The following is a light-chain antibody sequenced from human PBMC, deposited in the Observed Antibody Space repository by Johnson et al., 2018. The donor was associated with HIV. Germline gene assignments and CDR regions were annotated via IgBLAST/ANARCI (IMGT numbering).Light chain of an antibody. CDR2: DRN. CDR3: GTWDSSLSVYV. V-gene: IGLV1-51*01. J-gene: IGLJ1*01. CDR1: TSNIGSNS. Sequence: QSVLTQPPSVSAAPGQKVTISCSGNTSNIGSNSVSWYQHLPGIAPKLLVYDRNKRPSGIPDRFSGSKSATSATLGITGLQTGDEADYYCGTWDSSLSVYVFGSGTKVTVL.